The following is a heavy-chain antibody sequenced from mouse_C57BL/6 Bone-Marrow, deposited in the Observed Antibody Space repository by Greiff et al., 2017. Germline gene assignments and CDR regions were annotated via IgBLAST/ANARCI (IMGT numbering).Heavy chain of an antibody. CDR3: TTFDGYYGGD. Sequence: VQLQQSGAELVRPGASVKLSCTASGFNIKDDYMHWVKQRPEQGLEWIGWIDPENGDTEYASKFQGKATITADTSSNTAYLQLSSLTSEDTAVYYCTTFDGYYGGDWGQGTTLTVSS. CDR1: GFNIKDDY. J-gene: IGHJ2*01. D-gene: IGHD2-3*01. CDR2: IDPENGDT. V-gene: IGHV14-4*01.